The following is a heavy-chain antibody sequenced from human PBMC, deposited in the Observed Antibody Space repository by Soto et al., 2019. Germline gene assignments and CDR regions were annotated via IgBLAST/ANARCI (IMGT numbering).Heavy chain of an antibody. Sequence: LSLTCTVSGGSVSSGSYYWSWIRQPPGKGLEWIGYSYYSGSTNYNPSLKSRVTISVDTSKNQFSLKLSSVTAADTAVYYCARDIVVVPAAKGVMDVWGQGTTVTVSS. J-gene: IGHJ6*02. CDR1: GGSVSSGSYY. CDR2: SYYSGST. CDR3: ARDIVVVPAAKGVMDV. D-gene: IGHD2-2*01. V-gene: IGHV4-61*01.